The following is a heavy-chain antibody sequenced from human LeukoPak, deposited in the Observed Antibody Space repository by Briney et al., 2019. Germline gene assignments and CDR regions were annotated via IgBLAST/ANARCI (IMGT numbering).Heavy chain of an antibody. V-gene: IGHV3-21*01. Sequence: GGSLRLSCVASGFTFSTYSMNWVRQAPGKGLEWVSSISRSSDYIFYADSVKGRFTMSRDNAKNSLYLQMNSLRAEDTAVYYCARVLFGYHAVDAWGQGTTVTVSS. CDR2: ISRSSDYI. CDR3: ARVLFGYHAVDA. D-gene: IGHD3-3*01. CDR1: GFTFSTYS. J-gene: IGHJ6*02.